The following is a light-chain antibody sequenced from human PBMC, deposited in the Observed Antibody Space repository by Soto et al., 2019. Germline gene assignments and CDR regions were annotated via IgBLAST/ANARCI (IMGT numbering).Light chain of an antibody. V-gene: IGKV2-30*02. J-gene: IGKJ1*01. Sequence: DVVLTQSPLSLPVTLGQPASISCRSSQSLVHSDGNTYLSWFQQRPGQSPRRLIYKVSNWDSGVPDRFSGSGSGTDFTLKISRVEAEDGGFDYGMQATYWPWTFGQGTKVEIK. CDR1: QSLVHSDGNTY. CDR2: KVS. CDR3: MQATYWPWT.